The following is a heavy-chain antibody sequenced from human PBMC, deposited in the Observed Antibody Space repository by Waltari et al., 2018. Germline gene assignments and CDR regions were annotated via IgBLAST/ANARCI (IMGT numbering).Heavy chain of an antibody. CDR1: GFTFRSYA. Sequence: EVQLLESGGGLVQPGGSLRLSCAASGFTFRSYAMSWVRKAPGKELEWVSAISGSGGSTYYADAVKGRFTISRDNSKNTLYLQMNSLRAEDTAVYYGANLGIAASDYFDYWGQGTLVTVSS. CDR2: ISGSGGST. J-gene: IGHJ4*02. CDR3: ANLGIAASDYFDY. V-gene: IGHV3-23*01. D-gene: IGHD6-13*01.